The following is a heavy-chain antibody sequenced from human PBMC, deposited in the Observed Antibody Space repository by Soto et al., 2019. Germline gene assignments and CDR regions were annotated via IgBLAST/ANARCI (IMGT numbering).Heavy chain of an antibody. CDR3: AKARVRIVGANSFDY. D-gene: IGHD1-26*01. Sequence: GGSLRLSCVGSGFTFSNYGMHWVRQPPGKGLEWVALISDDGDKRYYADSVGGRLIISRDNSKDTLYLQMNSLGPDDTAVYFCAKARVRIVGANSFDYWGQGTPVTVS. J-gene: IGHJ4*02. V-gene: IGHV3-30*18. CDR2: ISDDGDKR. CDR1: GFTFSNYG.